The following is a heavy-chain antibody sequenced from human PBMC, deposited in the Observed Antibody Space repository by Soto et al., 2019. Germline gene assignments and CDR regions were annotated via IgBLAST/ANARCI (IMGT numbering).Heavy chain of an antibody. D-gene: IGHD1-26*01. V-gene: IGHV1-3*05. CDR2: INAGNGNT. CDR3: ARASGGYSLDY. Sequence: QVQLVQSGAEEKKPGASVKVSCKASGYTFTSYAMHWVRQAPGQRLEWMGWINAGNGNTKYSQKFQGRVTITRDTSASTVYMGLISLRSEDTAGDSGARASGGYSLDYWGQGTLVT. J-gene: IGHJ4*02. CDR1: GYTFTSYA.